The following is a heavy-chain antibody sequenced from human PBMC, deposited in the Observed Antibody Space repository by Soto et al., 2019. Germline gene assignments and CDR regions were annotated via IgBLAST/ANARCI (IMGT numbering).Heavy chain of an antibody. CDR1: NETLTTYG. D-gene: IGHD6-6*01. V-gene: IGHV1-18*01. J-gene: IGHJ6*02. Sequence: QVHLVQSGAEVKKPGASVKVSCKASNETLTTYGISWVRQAPGQGLEWMGWVSGYSGHSSSAQEFQDRVMMTTDTSTSTAYMELRSLTSDDSAVYFCARDSSSSGYYYGMDVWGQGTTVTVSS. CDR3: ARDSSSSGYYYGMDV. CDR2: VSGYSGHS.